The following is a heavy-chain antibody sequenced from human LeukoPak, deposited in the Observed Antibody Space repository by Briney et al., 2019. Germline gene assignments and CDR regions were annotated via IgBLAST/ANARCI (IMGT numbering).Heavy chain of an antibody. V-gene: IGHV3-43*02. Sequence: PGGSLRLSCAASGFTFDDYAMHWVRQAPGKGLEWVSLISGDGGSTYYADSMKGRFTISRDNSKNSLYLQMNSLRTEDTALYYCAKDGDYGDYGTNDYWGQGTLVTVSS. CDR1: GFTFDDYA. J-gene: IGHJ4*02. CDR2: ISGDGGST. D-gene: IGHD4-17*01. CDR3: AKDGDYGDYGTNDY.